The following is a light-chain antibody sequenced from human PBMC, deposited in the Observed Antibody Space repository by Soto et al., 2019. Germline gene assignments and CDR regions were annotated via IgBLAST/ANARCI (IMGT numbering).Light chain of an antibody. CDR2: GAS. J-gene: IGKJ1*01. V-gene: IGKV3-20*01. CDR1: QSVSSSY. Sequence: EIVLTQSPGTLSLSPGERATLSCRASQSVSSSYLAWYQQKPGQAPRLLIYGASSRATGIPDRFSGSGSGTDFTLTISRLEPEDFAVYYCQQYVSSWTFGQGTKVEIK. CDR3: QQYVSSWT.